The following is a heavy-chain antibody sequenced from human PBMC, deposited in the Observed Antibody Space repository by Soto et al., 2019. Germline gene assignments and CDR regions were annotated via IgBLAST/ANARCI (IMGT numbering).Heavy chain of an antibody. CDR2: ISYDGSNK. CDR1: GFTFSSYA. D-gene: IGHD4-17*01. CDR3: AREDGDYVLSPLFDP. V-gene: IGHV3-30-3*01. J-gene: IGHJ5*02. Sequence: QVQLVESGGSVVQPGRSLRLSCAASGFTFSSYAMHWVRQAPGKGLEWVAVISYDGSNKYYADSVKGRFTISRDNSKNTLYLQMNSLRAEDTAVYYCAREDGDYVLSPLFDPWGQGTLVTVSS.